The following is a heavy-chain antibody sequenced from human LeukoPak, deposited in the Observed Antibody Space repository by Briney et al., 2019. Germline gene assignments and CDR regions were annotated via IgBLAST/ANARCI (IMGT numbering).Heavy chain of an antibody. J-gene: IGHJ4*01. D-gene: IGHD3-22*01. V-gene: IGHV3-7*01. CDR3: ANSPMILDGHY. Sequence: GGSLRLSCAASGFTFSSYWMSWVRQAPGKGLECVANIKPDGTKTSYADFVEGRFSISRDNAKNLLYLQMRSLRAGDTAVYYCANSPMILDGHYWGHGTLVTVSS. CDR1: GFTFSSYW. CDR2: IKPDGTKT.